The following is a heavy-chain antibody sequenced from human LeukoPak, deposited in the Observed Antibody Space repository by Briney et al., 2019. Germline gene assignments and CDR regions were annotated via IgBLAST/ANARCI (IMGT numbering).Heavy chain of an antibody. J-gene: IGHJ5*02. CDR2: IYYSGST. D-gene: IGHD3-10*01. CDR3: ARGFRRGGGFDP. V-gene: IGHV4-59*01. Sequence: SETLSLTCTVSGGSISSYYWSWIRQPAGKGLEWIGYIYYSGSTNYNPSLKSRLTISVDTSKNQFSLKLSSVTAADTAVYYCARGFRRGGGFDPWGQGTLVTVSS. CDR1: GGSISSYY.